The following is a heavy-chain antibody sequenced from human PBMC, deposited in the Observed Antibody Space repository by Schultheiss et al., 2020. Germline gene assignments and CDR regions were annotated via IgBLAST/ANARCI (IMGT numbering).Heavy chain of an antibody. CDR3: ARGLFVYDYVWGSYRNTQYFDY. J-gene: IGHJ4*02. CDR2: IYTSGST. D-gene: IGHD3-16*02. V-gene: IGHV4-4*07. Sequence: SETLSLTCTVSGGSISSYYWSWIRQPAGKGLEWIGRIYTSGSTNYNPSLKSRVTMSVDTSKNQFSLKLSSVTAADTAVYYCARGLFVYDYVWGSYRNTQYFDYWGQGTLGTVSS. CDR1: GGSISSYY.